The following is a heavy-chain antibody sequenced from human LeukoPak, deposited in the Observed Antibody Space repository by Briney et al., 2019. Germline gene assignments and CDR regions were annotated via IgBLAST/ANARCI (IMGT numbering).Heavy chain of an antibody. D-gene: IGHD2-15*01. CDR2: INPNSGGT. CDR3: ARDFGTIGYCSGGSCYYYGMDV. V-gene: IGHV1-2*04. J-gene: IGHJ6*02. Sequence: GASVKVSCKASGYIFTGYYMHWVRQAPGQGLEWMGWINPNSGGTNYAQKFQGWVTMTRDTSISTAYMELSRLRSDDTAVYYCARDFGTIGYCSGGSCYYYGMDVWGQGTTVTVSS. CDR1: GYIFTGYY.